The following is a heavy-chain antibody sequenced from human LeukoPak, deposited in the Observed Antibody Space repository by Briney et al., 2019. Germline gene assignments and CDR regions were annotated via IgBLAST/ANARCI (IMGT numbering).Heavy chain of an antibody. CDR1: GGSISSGDYS. J-gene: IGHJ3*02. CDR2: IYYSGST. D-gene: IGHD5-18*01. Sequence: PSQTLSLTCTVSGGSISSGDYSRSWIRQPPGKGLEWIGYIYYSGSTYYNPSLKSRVTISVDTSKNQFSLKLSSVTAADTAVYYCASSEGQLWSAFDIWGQGTMVTVSS. V-gene: IGHV4-30-4*01. CDR3: ASSEGQLWSAFDI.